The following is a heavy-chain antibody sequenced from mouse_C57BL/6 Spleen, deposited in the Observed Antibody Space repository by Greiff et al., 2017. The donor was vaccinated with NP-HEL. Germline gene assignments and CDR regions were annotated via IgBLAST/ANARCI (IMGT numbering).Heavy chain of an antibody. J-gene: IGHJ3*01. CDR2: ISYSGST. D-gene: IGHD2-1*01. CDR3: ARGGVYGNPSY. Sequence: DVKLQESGPGMVKPSQSLSLTCTVTGYSITSGYDWHWIRHFPGNKLEWMGYISYSGSTNYNPSLKSRISITHDTSKNHFFLKLNSVTTEDTATYYCARGGVYGNPSYWGQGTLVTVSA. V-gene: IGHV3-1*01. CDR1: GYSITSGYD.